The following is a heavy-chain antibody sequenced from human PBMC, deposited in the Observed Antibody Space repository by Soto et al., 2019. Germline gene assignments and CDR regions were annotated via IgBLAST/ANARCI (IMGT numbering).Heavy chain of an antibody. CDR1: GYTFTSYD. Sequence: ASVKVSCKASGYTFTSYDINWVRQATGQGLEWMGWMDPNSGNTGYAQKFQGRVTMTRNTSISTAYMELSSLRSEDTAVYYCARASYYDFWSGYYWFDPWGQGTLVTVSS. CDR2: MDPNSGNT. CDR3: ARASYYDFWSGYYWFDP. D-gene: IGHD3-3*01. V-gene: IGHV1-8*01. J-gene: IGHJ5*02.